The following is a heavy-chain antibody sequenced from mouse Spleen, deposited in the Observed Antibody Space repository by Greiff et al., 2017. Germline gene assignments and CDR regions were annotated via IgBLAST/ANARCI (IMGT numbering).Heavy chain of an antibody. J-gene: IGHJ3*01. D-gene: IGHD1-1*01. CDR2: IDPETGGT. CDR3: TSSYEAWFAY. V-gene: IGHV1-15*01. CDR1: GYTFTDYE. Sequence: QVQLQQSGAELVRPGASVTLSCKASGYTFTDYEMHWVKQTPVHGLEWIGAIDPETGGTAYNQKFKGKAILTADKSSSTAYMELRSLTSEDSAVYYCTSSYEAWFAYWGQGTLVTVSA.